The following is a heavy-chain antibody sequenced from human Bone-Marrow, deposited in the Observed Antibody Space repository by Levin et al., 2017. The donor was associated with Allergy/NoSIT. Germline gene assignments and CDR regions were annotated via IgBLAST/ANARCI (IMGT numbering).Heavy chain of an antibody. Sequence: GGSLRLSCAASGFSFSSYAMHWVRQAPGKGLEWVAVISYGGTNKNYADSVKGRFTISRDNSKNMLYLQLNSLRPDDTAVYYCATPRNPDYFDYWGRGILVTVSS. D-gene: IGHD1-14*01. J-gene: IGHJ4*02. V-gene: IGHV3-30*04. CDR2: ISYGGTNK. CDR1: GFSFSSYA. CDR3: ATPRNPDYFDY.